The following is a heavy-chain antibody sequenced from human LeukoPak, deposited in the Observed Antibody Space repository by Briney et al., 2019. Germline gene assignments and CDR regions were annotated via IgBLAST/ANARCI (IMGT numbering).Heavy chain of an antibody. J-gene: IGHJ4*02. CDR3: AKVDYYDSRDPDY. CDR1: GFTFSSYG. V-gene: IGHV3-30*18. CDR2: ISYDGSNK. D-gene: IGHD3-22*01. Sequence: SGGSLRLSCAASGFTFSSYGMHWVRQAPGKGLEWVAVISYDGSNKYYADSVKGRFTISRDNSKNTLYLQMNSLRAEDTAVYCCAKVDYYDSRDPDYWGQGTLVTVSS.